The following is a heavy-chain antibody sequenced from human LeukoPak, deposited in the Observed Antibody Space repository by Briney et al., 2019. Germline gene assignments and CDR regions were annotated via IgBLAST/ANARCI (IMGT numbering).Heavy chain of an antibody. CDR2: IYYSGST. D-gene: IGHD6-13*01. J-gene: IGHJ4*02. Sequence: SETLFLTCTVSGGSVSSGSYYWSWTRQPPGKGLEWIGYIYYSGSTNYNPSLKSRVTISVDTSKNQFSLKLSSVTAADTAVYYCARVGSSSWHYYFDYWGQGTLVTVSS. V-gene: IGHV4-61*01. CDR3: ARVGSSSWHYYFDY. CDR1: GGSVSSGSYY.